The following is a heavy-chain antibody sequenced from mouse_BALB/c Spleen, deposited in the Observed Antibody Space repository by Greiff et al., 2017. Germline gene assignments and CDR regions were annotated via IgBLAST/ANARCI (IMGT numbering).Heavy chain of an antibody. Sequence: EVQVVESGGDLVKPGGSLKLSCAASGFTFSSYGMSWVRQTPDKRLEWVATISIGGSYTYYPDSVKGRFTISRDNAKNTLYLQMSSLKSEDTAMYYCARQGYYGSYWYFDVWGAGTTVTVSS. J-gene: IGHJ1*01. CDR1: GFTFSSYG. CDR2: ISIGGSYT. V-gene: IGHV5-6*01. D-gene: IGHD1-1*01. CDR3: ARQGYYGSYWYFDV.